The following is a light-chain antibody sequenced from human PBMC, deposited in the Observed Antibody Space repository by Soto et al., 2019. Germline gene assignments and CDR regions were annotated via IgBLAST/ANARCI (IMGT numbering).Light chain of an antibody. CDR3: QQYNSYFFT. J-gene: IGKJ3*01. V-gene: IGKV1-5*03. Sequence: DIQMTRSPSTLSASVGERVNITCRASQSISSWLAWYQQKPGKAPKLLIYRASDLQTGVPSRFSGSGSGTEFTLTISSLQTDDFATYYCQQYNSYFFTFGPGTKVDVK. CDR1: QSISSW. CDR2: RAS.